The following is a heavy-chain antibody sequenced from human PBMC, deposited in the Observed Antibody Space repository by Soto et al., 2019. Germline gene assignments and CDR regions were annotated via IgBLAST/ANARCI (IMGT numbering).Heavy chain of an antibody. CDR3: AREPRITGWAFDI. V-gene: IGHV3-74*01. Sequence: EVQLVESGGGLVQPGGSLRLSCAASGFTFSSYWMHWVRQAPGKGLGWVSRINSDGSSTSYAASVKGRFTISRDNAKNTLYLQMNSLRAEDTAVYYCAREPRITGWAFDIWGQGTMVTVSS. CDR2: INSDGSST. CDR1: GFTFSSYW. J-gene: IGHJ3*02. D-gene: IGHD1-20*01.